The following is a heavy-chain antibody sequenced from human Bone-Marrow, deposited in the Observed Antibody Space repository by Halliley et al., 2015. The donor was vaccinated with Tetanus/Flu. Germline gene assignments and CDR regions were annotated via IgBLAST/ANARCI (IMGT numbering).Heavy chain of an antibody. CDR2: IIPIFGTP. CDR1: GDTFSSYA. J-gene: IGHJ3*02. CDR3: ARLEMTPRADFPLDALDI. Sequence: QVQLVQSGAEVKKPGSSVKVSCKASGDTFSSYAISWVRQAPGQGLEWMGGIIPIFGTPNYAKKVQGRITISVDESTKTAYMELSSLRSDDTAMYYCARLEMTPRADFPLDALDIWGHGTMVIVSS. V-gene: IGHV1-69*12. D-gene: IGHD2-15*01.